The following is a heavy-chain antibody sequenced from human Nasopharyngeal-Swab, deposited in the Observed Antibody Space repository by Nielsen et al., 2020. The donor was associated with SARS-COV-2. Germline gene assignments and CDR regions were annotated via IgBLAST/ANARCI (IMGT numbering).Heavy chain of an antibody. CDR1: GFTFSSYD. Sequence: GGSLRLSCAASGFTFSSYDMHWVRQATGKGLEWVSAIGTAGDTYYPGSVKGRFTISRENAKNSLYLQMNSLRAGDTAVYYCAKAGRDYYDSSGYYHRVWYSDLWGLGTLVTVSP. V-gene: IGHV3-13*01. D-gene: IGHD3-22*01. CDR2: IGTAGDT. J-gene: IGHJ2*01. CDR3: AKAGRDYYDSSGYYHRVWYSDL.